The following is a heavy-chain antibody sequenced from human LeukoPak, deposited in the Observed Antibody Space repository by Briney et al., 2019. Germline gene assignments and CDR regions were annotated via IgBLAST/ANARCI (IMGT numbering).Heavy chain of an antibody. CDR2: IYYSGST. CDR1: GGSISSYY. J-gene: IGHJ6*03. Sequence: SETLSLTCTVSGGSISSYYWSWIRQPPGKGLEWIGYIYYSGSTNYNPSLKSRVTISVDTSKNQFSLKLSSVTAADTAVYYCARYSYEGIGYYYYYMDVWGKGTTVTISS. D-gene: IGHD5-18*01. CDR3: ARYSYEGIGYYYYYMDV. V-gene: IGHV4-59*01.